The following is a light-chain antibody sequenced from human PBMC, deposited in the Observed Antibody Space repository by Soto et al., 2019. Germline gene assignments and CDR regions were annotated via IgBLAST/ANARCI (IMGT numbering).Light chain of an antibody. CDR1: QDIGNF. J-gene: IGKJ4*01. CDR2: AAS. V-gene: IGKV1-27*01. CDR3: QKCKVAPFT. Sequence: ILMTQSPSSLSAFVGDRFTMTCRASQDIGNFLAWYQQKPGKVPKLLIYAASTLQSGVPSRFIGSGSGTEFTLTISSLQPEDAATYYCQKCKVAPFTFGGGTKVDIK.